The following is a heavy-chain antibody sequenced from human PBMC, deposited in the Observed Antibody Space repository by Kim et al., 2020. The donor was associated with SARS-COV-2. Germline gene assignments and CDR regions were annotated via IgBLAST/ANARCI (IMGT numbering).Heavy chain of an antibody. CDR3: TTVEDQHDPLTMMLGGYYYYGMDV. Sequence: GSLRLSCAASGFTFSNAWMSWVRQAPGKGLEWVGRIKSKTDGGTTDYAAPVKGRFTISRDDSKNTLYLQMNSLKTEDTAVYYCTTVEDQHDPLTMMLGGYYYYGMDVWGQGTTVTVSS. CDR2: IKSKTDGGTT. D-gene: IGHD3-22*01. CDR1: GFTFSNAW. V-gene: IGHV3-15*01. J-gene: IGHJ6*02.